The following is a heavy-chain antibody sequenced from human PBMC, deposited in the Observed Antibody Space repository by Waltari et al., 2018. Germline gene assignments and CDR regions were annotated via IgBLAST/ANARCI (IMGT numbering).Heavy chain of an antibody. CDR3: AREVPRELVPLGDAFDI. J-gene: IGHJ3*02. Sequence: QVQLQESGPGLVKPSKTLSLTCTVSGGSISSGGYYWSWIRQHPGKGLEWIGYIYYSGSTYYNPSLKSRVTISVDTSKNQFSLKLSSVTAADTAVYYCAREVPRELVPLGDAFDIWGQGTMVTVSS. D-gene: IGHD6-13*01. V-gene: IGHV4-31*03. CDR2: IYYSGST. CDR1: GGSISSGGYY.